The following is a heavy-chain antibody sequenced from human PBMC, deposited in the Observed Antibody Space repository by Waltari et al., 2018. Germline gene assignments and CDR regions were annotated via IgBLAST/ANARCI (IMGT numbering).Heavy chain of an antibody. CDR3: ARVRWGWLQLGYFDY. D-gene: IGHD5-12*01. CDR1: GGSFSGYY. Sequence: QVQLQQWGAGLLKPSETLSLTCAVYGGSFSGYYWSWIRQPPGKGLGWIGEINHSGSTNNNPSLKSRVTISVDTSKNQFSLKLSSVTAADTAVYYCARVRWGWLQLGYFDYWGQGTLVTVSS. V-gene: IGHV4-34*01. J-gene: IGHJ4*02. CDR2: INHSGST.